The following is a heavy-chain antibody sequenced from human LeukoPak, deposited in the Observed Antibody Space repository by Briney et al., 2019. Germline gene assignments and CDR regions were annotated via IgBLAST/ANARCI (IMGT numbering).Heavy chain of an antibody. V-gene: IGHV4-59*01. CDR1: GGSIYSYS. CDR2: IYYSGST. D-gene: IGHD5-24*01. CDR3: ASPSWSRDGYVGAFDI. Sequence: SETLSLTCTVSGGSIYSYSWTWIRQPPGPGMEWIGYIYYSGSTNYNPSLKRRVTMSVDTSKNQFSLTLSSVTAADTAVYYCASPSWSRDGYVGAFDIWGQGTMVTVSS. J-gene: IGHJ3*02.